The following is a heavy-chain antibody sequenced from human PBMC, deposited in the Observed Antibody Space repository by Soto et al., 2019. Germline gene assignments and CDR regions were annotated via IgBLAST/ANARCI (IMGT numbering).Heavy chain of an antibody. D-gene: IGHD6-19*01. Sequence: QVQLVESGGGVVQPGRSLILSCAAPESIFRGYGMHWVRQAPGKGLEWVAIIRFDGSNIKYADVVMGRFTISRDNSKNMLYLEMNTLRVQDTALYYCARVGISSVAFCEYLDHWCQGTMVTVSS. CDR3: ARVGISSVAFCEYLDH. CDR1: ESIFRGYG. J-gene: IGHJ4*02. V-gene: IGHV3-33*01. CDR2: IRFDGSNI.